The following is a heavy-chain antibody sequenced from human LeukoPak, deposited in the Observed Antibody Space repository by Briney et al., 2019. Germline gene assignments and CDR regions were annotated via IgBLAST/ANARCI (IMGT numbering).Heavy chain of an antibody. CDR3: ARKEGENYAFDY. V-gene: IGHV3-11*03. J-gene: IGHJ4*02. CDR2: ISSSSSYT. D-gene: IGHD1-7*01. Sequence: PGGSLRLSCAASGFIFSDYYMSWIRQAPGKGLEWISYISSSSSYTNYVDSVKGRSTISRDNTNNTLHLQINSLRDEDTAVYYCARKEGENYAFDYWGQGTLVTVSS. CDR1: GFIFSDYY.